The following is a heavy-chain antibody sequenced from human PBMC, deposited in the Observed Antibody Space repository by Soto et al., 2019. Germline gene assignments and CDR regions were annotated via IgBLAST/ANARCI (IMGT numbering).Heavy chain of an antibody. V-gene: IGHV1-69*05. Sequence: QVQLVQSGAEVKKPGSSVKVSCKASGGTFSSYAISWVRQAPGQGLEWMGGIIPIFGTANYAQKFQGRGTITPDASTTTADMELSSLRSEDTAVYYCATQGVPNYYYYGMDVWGQGTTVTVSS. CDR1: GGTFSSYA. CDR3: ATQGVPNYYYYGMDV. D-gene: IGHD1-1*01. J-gene: IGHJ6*02. CDR2: IIPIFGTA.